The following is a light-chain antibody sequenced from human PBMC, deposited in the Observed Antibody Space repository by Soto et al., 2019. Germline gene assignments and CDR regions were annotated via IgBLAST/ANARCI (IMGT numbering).Light chain of an antibody. V-gene: IGLV2-8*01. CDR3: ISYAGNHNLV. Sequence: QSVLTQPPSASGSPGQSVTISCTGTSSDVGAYIYVSWYQQHPGTAPKLIIYEVNKRPSGVPDRFSGSRSGNTASLTVSGLQSEDAADYYCISYAGNHNLVFGGGTKLTVL. CDR1: SSDVGAYIY. CDR2: EVN. J-gene: IGLJ2*01.